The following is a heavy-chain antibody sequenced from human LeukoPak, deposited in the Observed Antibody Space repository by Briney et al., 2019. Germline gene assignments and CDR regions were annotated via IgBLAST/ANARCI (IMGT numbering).Heavy chain of an antibody. CDR3: ARSLDSYSSSWYPPTGCFDC. Sequence: PGGSLRLSCAASGFTFSSYSMNWVRQAPGKGLEWVSSISSSSSYIYYADSVKGRFTISRDNAKNSLYLQMNSLRAEDTAVYYCARSLDSYSSSWYPPTGCFDCWGQGTLVTVSS. V-gene: IGHV3-21*01. D-gene: IGHD6-13*01. CDR2: ISSSSSYI. CDR1: GFTFSSYS. J-gene: IGHJ4*02.